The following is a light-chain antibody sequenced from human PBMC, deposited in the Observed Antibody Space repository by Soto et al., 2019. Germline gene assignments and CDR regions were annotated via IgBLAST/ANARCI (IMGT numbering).Light chain of an antibody. CDR1: SSNIGAGYD. J-gene: IGLJ2*01. CDR3: QSYDSSLSGSKV. V-gene: IGLV1-40*01. Sequence: QSVLTQPPSVSGAPGQRVTISCTGSSSNIGAGYDVHWYQQLPGTAPKLTIYGNSNRPSGVPDRFSGSKSGTSASLAITGLQAEDEADYYCQSYDSSLSGSKVFGGGTKLTVL. CDR2: GNS.